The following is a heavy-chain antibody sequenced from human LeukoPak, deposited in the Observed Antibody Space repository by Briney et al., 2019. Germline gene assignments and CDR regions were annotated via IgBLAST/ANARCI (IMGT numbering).Heavy chain of an antibody. V-gene: IGHV4-59*12. J-gene: IGHJ5*02. CDR2: IYYSGST. Sequence: SETLSLTCTVSGCSISSYYWSWIRQPPGKGLEWIGYIYYSGSTNYNPSLKSRVTISVDTSKNQFSLKLMSVTAADTAVYYCARDSGTTGEVKFDPWGQGTLVTVSS. D-gene: IGHD3-10*01. CDR1: GCSISSYY. CDR3: ARDSGTTGEVKFDP.